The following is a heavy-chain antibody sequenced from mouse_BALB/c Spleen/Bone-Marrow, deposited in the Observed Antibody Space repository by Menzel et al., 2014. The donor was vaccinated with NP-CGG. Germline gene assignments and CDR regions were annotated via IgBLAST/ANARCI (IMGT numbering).Heavy chain of an antibody. D-gene: IGHD1-2*01. CDR1: GFTFSSFG. J-gene: IGHJ2*01. CDR3: ARDVPLYGVGYFDY. Sequence: EVHLVESGGGLVQPGGSRKLSCAASGFTFSSFGMHWVRQAPEKGLEWVAYISSGSSTIYYADTVKGRFTISRDNPKNTLFLQMTSLRSEDTAMYYFARDVPLYGVGYFDYWGQGTTLTVSS. V-gene: IGHV5-17*02. CDR2: ISSGSSTI.